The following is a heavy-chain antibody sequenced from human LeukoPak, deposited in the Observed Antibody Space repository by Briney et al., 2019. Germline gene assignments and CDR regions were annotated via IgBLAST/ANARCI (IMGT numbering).Heavy chain of an antibody. D-gene: IGHD3-22*01. J-gene: IGHJ4*02. Sequence: PSETLSLTCTVSGGVISNYYWSWIRQPAGKGLEWIGRIYTSGSTNYNPSLKSRVTMSVDTSKNQFSLKLSSVTAADTAVYYCARDTYYYDSSGYYLFDYWGQGTLVTVSS. V-gene: IGHV4-4*07. CDR3: ARDTYYYDSSGYYLFDY. CDR1: GGVISNYY. CDR2: IYTSGST.